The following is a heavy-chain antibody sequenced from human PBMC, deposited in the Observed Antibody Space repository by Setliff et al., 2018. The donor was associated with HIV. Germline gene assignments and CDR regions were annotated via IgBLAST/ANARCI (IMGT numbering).Heavy chain of an antibody. CDR1: GFTFSSYA. CDR2: ITDDGSRK. V-gene: IGHV3-30*03. Sequence: HPGGSLRLSCAASGFTFSSYAIHWVRQAPGKGLEWVSIITDDGSRKLYADSVKGRFTTSRDNSKNTLFLQMNSLRIEDTAVYFCARATYGMDVWGQGTTVTVSS. J-gene: IGHJ6*02. D-gene: IGHD1-1*01. CDR3: ARATYGMDV.